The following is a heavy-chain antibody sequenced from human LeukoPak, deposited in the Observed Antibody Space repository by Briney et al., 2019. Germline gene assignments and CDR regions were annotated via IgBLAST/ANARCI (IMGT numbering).Heavy chain of an antibody. D-gene: IGHD6-19*01. V-gene: IGHV3-7*01. J-gene: IGHJ4*02. Sequence: GGSLRLSCAASGLTFTNAWMSWVRQAPGKGLEWVANIKQDGSEKYYVDSVKGRFTISRDNAKNSLYLQMNSLRAEDTAVYYCARSHWLPGHWGQGTLVTVSS. CDR3: ARSHWLPGH. CDR1: GLTFTNAW. CDR2: IKQDGSEK.